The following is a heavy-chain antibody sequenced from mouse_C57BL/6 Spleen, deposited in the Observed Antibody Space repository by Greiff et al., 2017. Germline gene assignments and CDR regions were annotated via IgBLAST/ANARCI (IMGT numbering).Heavy chain of an antibody. CDR3: ARPIYYGPSYAMDY. CDR1: GYTFTDYY. V-gene: IGHV1-26*01. CDR2: INPNNGGT. D-gene: IGHD2-1*01. J-gene: IGHJ4*01. Sequence: VQLQQSGPELVKPGASVKISCKASGYTFTDYYMNWVKQSHGKSLEWIGDINPNNGGTSYNQKFKGKATLTVDKSSSTAYMELRSLTSEDSAVYYCARPIYYGPSYAMDYWGQGTSVTVSS.